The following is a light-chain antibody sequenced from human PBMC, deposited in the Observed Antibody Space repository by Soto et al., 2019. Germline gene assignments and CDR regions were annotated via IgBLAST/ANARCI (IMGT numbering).Light chain of an antibody. V-gene: IGKV1-5*03. CDR3: QQYNSYPYT. J-gene: IGKJ2*01. Sequence: DIQMTQSPSTLSASVGDRVTITCRASQSISSWLAWYQQKPGKAPKLLIYKASSLESGVPSRFSGSEYGSDFTLPIRSLQADDFAPYYCQQYNSYPYTFGRGATVDIK. CDR1: QSISSW. CDR2: KAS.